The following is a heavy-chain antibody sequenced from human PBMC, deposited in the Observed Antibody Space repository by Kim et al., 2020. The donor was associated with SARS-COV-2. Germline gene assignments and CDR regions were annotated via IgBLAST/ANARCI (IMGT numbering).Heavy chain of an antibody. Sequence: SETLSLTCTVSGGSISSSSYYWGWIRQHPGKGLEWIGSIYYSGSTYYNPSLKSRVTISVDTSKNQFSLKLSSVTAADTAVYYCARDGGGQVTNWNDGAFGTSGEGEMVSLSS. CDR1: GGSISSSSYY. J-gene: IGHJ3*02. D-gene: IGHD1-20*01. CDR2: IYYSGST. CDR3: ARDGGGQVTNWNDGAFGT. V-gene: IGHV4-39*02.